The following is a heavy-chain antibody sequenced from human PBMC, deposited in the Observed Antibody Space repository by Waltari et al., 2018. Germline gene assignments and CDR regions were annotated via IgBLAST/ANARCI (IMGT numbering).Heavy chain of an antibody. CDR1: GFLVEATY. J-gene: IGHJ4*02. D-gene: IGHD2-15*01. CDR2: IYSGITT. V-gene: IGHV3-53*03. Sequence: EVNLVESGGGLVQPGGSLRLSCAASGFLVEATYMTWVRQAPGKGLGWVSVIYSGITTYYADSAKDRFIISRENSKNTLFLQMNSLRAEDTAVYYCARGHCTGGSCHSGDNFDLWGQGTLVTVSS. CDR3: ARGHCTGGSCHSGDNFDL.